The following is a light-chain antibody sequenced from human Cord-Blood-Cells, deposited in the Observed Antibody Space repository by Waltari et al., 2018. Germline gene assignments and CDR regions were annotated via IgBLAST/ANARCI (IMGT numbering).Light chain of an antibody. J-gene: IGLJ3*02. CDR3: CSYAGSYTNWV. CDR2: DVS. CDR1: STDVGGYNY. Sequence: SALPQPRSVSGSPGQSVTISCTGTSTDVGGYNYVSWYQQHPGKAPKLMIYDVSKRPSGVPDRFSGSKSGNTASLTISGLQAEDEADYYCCSYAGSYTNWVFGGGTKLTVL. V-gene: IGLV2-11*01.